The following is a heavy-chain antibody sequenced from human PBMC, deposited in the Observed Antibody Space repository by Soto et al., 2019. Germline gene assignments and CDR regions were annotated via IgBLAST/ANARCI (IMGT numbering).Heavy chain of an antibody. CDR3: ARDKLEDNSSRYREKTYYTDY. Sequence: NPSGTLSLTCAVSGGSISSSNWWSWVRQPPGKGLEWIGEIYHSGSTNYNPSLKSRVTISVDKSKNQFSLKLSSVTAADTAVYYYARDKLEDNSSRYREKTYYTDYWGQATLVTVS. J-gene: IGHJ4*02. CDR1: GGSISSSNW. V-gene: IGHV4-4*02. CDR2: IYHSGST. D-gene: IGHD6-13*01.